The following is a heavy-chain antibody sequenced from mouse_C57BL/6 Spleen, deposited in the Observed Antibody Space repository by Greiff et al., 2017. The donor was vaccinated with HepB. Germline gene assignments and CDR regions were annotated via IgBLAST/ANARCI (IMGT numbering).Heavy chain of an antibody. CDR2: IDPSDSYT. CDR1: GYTFTSYW. Sequence: QVQLQQPGAELVKPGASVKLSCKASGYTFTSYWMQWVKQRPGQGLEWIGEIDPSDSYTNYNQKFKGKATLTVDTSSSTAYMQLSSMTSEDSAVFNCARGGRRGYAMDYWGQGTSVTVSS. V-gene: IGHV1-50*01. J-gene: IGHJ4*01. CDR3: ARGGRRGYAMDY.